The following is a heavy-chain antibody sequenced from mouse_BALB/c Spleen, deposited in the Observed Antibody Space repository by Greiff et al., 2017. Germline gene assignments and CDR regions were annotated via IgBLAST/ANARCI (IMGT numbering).Heavy chain of an antibody. J-gene: IGHJ2*01. CDR2: ISYSGST. V-gene: IGHV3-2*02. D-gene: IGHD3-3*01. CDR1: GYSITSDYA. CDR3: ARLGGPVYFDY. Sequence: EVHLVESGPGLVKPSQSLSLTCTVTGYSITSDYAWNWIRQFPGNKLEWMGYISYSGSTSYNPSLKSRISITRDTSKNQFFLQLNSVTTEDTATYYCARLGGPVYFDYWGQGTTLTVSS.